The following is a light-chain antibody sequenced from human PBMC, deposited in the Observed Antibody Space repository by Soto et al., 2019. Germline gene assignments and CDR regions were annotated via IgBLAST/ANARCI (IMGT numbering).Light chain of an antibody. CDR3: SSYTSDNRDYV. J-gene: IGLJ1*01. CDR2: EVS. Sequence: QSVLTQPASVSVSPGQSITISCTGTSSDVGAYTSVSWYQQHPGKAPKLIIYEVSNRPPGVSTRFSGSKSASTASLTISGLQAEDEAHYYCSSYTSDNRDYVFGTGTKV. V-gene: IGLV2-14*01. CDR1: SSDVGAYTS.